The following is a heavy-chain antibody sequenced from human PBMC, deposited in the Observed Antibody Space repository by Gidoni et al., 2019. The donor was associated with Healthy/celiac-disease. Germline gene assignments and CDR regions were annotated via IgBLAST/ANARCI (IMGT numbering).Heavy chain of an antibody. CDR2: ISGSGGST. CDR3: AKGRRIQLYLDY. Sequence: EVQLLESGGGLVQPGGSLRLSCSASRFTFSSYAMSWVRQAPGKGLEWVSAISGSGGSTYYADSVKGRFTITRDNSKNTLYLKMNSLRAEDTAVYYCAKGRRIQLYLDYWGQGTLVTVSS. V-gene: IGHV3-23*01. CDR1: RFTFSSYA. D-gene: IGHD5-18*01. J-gene: IGHJ4*02.